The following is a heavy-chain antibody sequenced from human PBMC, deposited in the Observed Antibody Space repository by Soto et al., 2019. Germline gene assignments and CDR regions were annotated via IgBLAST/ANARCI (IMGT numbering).Heavy chain of an antibody. CDR3: AKDRAIITMVRGVILSTIDAFDI. CDR1: GFTFSSYG. J-gene: IGHJ3*02. CDR2: ISYDGSNK. Sequence: QVQLVESGGGVVQPGRSLRLSCAASGFTFSSYGMHWVRQAPGKGLEWVAVISYDGSNKYYADSVKGRFTISRDNSKNTLYLQMNSLRAEDTAVYYCAKDRAIITMVRGVILSTIDAFDIWGQGTMVTVSS. V-gene: IGHV3-30*18. D-gene: IGHD3-10*01.